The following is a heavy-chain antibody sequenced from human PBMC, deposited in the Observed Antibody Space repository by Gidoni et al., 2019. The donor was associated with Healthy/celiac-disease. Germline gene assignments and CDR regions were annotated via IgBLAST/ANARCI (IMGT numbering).Heavy chain of an antibody. J-gene: IGHJ6*03. CDR3: ARKGMEWELPIYYYYYYMDV. CDR2: ISSSSSTI. D-gene: IGHD1-26*01. CDR1: GFTFSSYS. Sequence: EVQLVESGGGLVQPGGSLRLSCAASGFTFSSYSMNWVRQAPGKGLEWVSYISSSSSTIYYADSVKGRFTISRDNAKNSLYLQMNSLRAEDTAVYYCARKGMEWELPIYYYYYYMDVWGKGTTVTVSS. V-gene: IGHV3-48*01.